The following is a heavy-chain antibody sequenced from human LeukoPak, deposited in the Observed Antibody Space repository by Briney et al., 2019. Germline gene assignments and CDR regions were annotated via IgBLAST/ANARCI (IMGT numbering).Heavy chain of an antibody. J-gene: IGHJ3*02. Sequence: SETLSLTCAVYGGSFSGYYWSWIRQPPGKGLEWIGEINHGGSTNYSPSLKSRVTISVDTSKKQFSLNLSSVTAADTAVYYCARPYYYDSSAFDIWGQGTMVTVSS. D-gene: IGHD3-22*01. CDR2: INHGGST. CDR1: GGSFSGYY. V-gene: IGHV4-34*01. CDR3: ARPYYYDSSAFDI.